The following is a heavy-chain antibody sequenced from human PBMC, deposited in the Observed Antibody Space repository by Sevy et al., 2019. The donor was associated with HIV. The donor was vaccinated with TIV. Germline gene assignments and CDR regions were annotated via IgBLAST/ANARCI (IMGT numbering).Heavy chain of an antibody. D-gene: IGHD1-1*01. CDR1: GFTFSSYW. J-gene: IGHJ4*01. CDR3: ARDRRATRDFDY. CDR2: IRGDGSST. V-gene: IGHV3-74*01. Sequence: GGSLRLSCAASGFTFSSYWMHWVRQAPGKGLVWVSRIRGDGSSTTYVDSVRGRFTISRDNAKNTLYLQMNSLRAEDTAVYYCARDRRATRDFDYWGQGTLVTVSS.